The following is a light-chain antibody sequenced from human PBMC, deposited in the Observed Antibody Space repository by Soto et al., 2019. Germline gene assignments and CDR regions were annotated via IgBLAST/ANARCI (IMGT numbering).Light chain of an antibody. CDR3: QQSFSTPPT. CDR1: QSISSAY. J-gene: IGKJ1*01. V-gene: IGKV1-39*01. Sequence: DIQMTQSPSSLSASVGDRVTITCRASQSISSAYLNWYQHKPGNAPKFLIFAASNLQSGVPSRFSGSGSGTDFTLTISSLQPEDFASYYCQQSFSTPPTFGQGTKVDIK. CDR2: AAS.